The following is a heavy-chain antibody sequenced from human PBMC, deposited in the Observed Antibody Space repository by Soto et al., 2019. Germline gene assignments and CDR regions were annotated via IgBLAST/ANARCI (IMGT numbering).Heavy chain of an antibody. CDR1: GFTFSSYA. J-gene: IGHJ2*01. Sequence: GGSLRLSCAASGFTFSSYAMHWVRQAPGKGLEWVAVISYDGSNKYYADSVKGRFTISRDNSKNTLYLQMNSLRAEDTAVYYCARVSGITMVRGVTPKGYFDLWGRGTLVTVSS. CDR3: ARVSGITMVRGVTPKGYFDL. D-gene: IGHD3-10*01. V-gene: IGHV3-30-3*01. CDR2: ISYDGSNK.